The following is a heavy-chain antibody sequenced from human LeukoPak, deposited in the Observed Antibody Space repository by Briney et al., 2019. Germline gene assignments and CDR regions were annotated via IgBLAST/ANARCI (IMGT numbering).Heavy chain of an antibody. Sequence: GGSLRLSCAASGFIFSSYGMHWVRQAPGKGLEWVTFIRFDGSDKCYADSVNGRFAISRDNSKNTVYLQMNSLRVEDTAVYYCARGMGGYGGYDYWGQGTLVTVSS. CDR3: ARGMGGYGGYDY. CDR2: IRFDGSDK. V-gene: IGHV3-30*02. J-gene: IGHJ4*02. CDR1: GFIFSSYG. D-gene: IGHD5-12*01.